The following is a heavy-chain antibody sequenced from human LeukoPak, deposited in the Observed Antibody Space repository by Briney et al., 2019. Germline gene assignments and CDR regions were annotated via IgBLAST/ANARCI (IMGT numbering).Heavy chain of an antibody. J-gene: IGHJ4*02. CDR2: IYTSGDTI. D-gene: IGHD3-10*01. V-gene: IGHV3-48*02. Sequence: GGSLRLSCAASGFTFSSYSMNWVRQAPGKGLEWVSYIYTSGDTIYYADSVKGRFTVSRDNAENSLYLQLNSLRDEDTAVYYCARILGFTLDYWGQGTLVTVSS. CDR1: GFTFSSYS. CDR3: ARILGFTLDY.